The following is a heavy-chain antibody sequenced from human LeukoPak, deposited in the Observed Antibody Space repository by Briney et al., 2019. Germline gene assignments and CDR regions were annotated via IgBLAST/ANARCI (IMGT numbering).Heavy chain of an antibody. Sequence: SETLSLTCTVSGGSISSYYWSWIRQPPGKGLEWIGYIYYSGSTNYNPSLKSRVTISVDTSKNQFSLKLSSVTAADTAVYYCARSPPERSGSGILQHWGQGTLVTVSS. CDR2: IYYSGST. D-gene: IGHD3-10*01. CDR1: GGSISSYY. V-gene: IGHV4-59*01. CDR3: ARSPPERSGSGILQH. J-gene: IGHJ1*01.